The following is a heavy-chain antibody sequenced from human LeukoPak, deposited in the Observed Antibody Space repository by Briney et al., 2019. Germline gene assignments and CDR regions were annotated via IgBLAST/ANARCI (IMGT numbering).Heavy chain of an antibody. CDR1: GFTFSSYS. V-gene: IGHV3-21*01. CDR2: ISGSSSYI. Sequence: GGSLRLSCAASGFTFSSYSMNWVRQAPGKGLEWVSSISGSSSYIYYADTLKGRFTISRDNAKNSLSLQMNSLRAEDTAVYYCARSRGVATIPYGMDVWGQGTTVTVSS. D-gene: IGHD5-12*01. CDR3: ARSRGVATIPYGMDV. J-gene: IGHJ6*02.